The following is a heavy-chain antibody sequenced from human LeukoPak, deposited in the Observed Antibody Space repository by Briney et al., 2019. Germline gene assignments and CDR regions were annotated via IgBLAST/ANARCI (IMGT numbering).Heavy chain of an antibody. CDR3: AASDESGQGAFDI. V-gene: IGHV3-74*01. D-gene: IGHD3-10*01. Sequence: GGSLRLSCAASGFTFSSYWMHWVRQAPGKGLVWVSRINTDGSSTTYADSVKGRFTISRDNAKNTLYLQMNSLRAEDMALYYCAASDESGQGAFDIWGQGTMVTVSS. CDR2: INTDGSST. J-gene: IGHJ3*02. CDR1: GFTFSSYW.